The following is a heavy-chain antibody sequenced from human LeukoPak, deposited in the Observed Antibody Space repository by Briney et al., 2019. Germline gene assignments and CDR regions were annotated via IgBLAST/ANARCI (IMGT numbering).Heavy chain of an antibody. D-gene: IGHD1-26*01. CDR3: AKDRLSGSYYDGAFDI. CDR2: INPNSGGT. V-gene: IGHV1-2*02. Sequence: ASVKVSCKASGYTFTGYYMHWVRQAPGQGFEWMGWINPNSGGTNYAQKFQGRVTMTRDTSISTAYMELSRLRSDDTAVYYCAKDRLSGSYYDGAFDIWGQGTMVTVSS. CDR1: GYTFTGYY. J-gene: IGHJ3*02.